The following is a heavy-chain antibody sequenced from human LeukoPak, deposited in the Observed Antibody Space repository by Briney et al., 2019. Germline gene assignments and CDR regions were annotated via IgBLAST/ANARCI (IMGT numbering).Heavy chain of an antibody. CDR2: ISSGTTI. J-gene: IGHJ4*02. CDR3: ARDYYDSSGTFDY. CDR1: GFTFSDYY. Sequence: KPGGSLRLSCAASGFTFSDYYMSWIRQAPGKGLEWVSYISSGTTIYYADSVRGRFTISRDNAKNSLYLQMNSLRAEDTAVYYCARDYYDSSGTFDYWGQGTLVTVSS. D-gene: IGHD3-22*01. V-gene: IGHV3-11*01.